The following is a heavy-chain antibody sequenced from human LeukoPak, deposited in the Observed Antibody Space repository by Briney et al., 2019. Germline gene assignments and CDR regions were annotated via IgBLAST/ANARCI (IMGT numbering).Heavy chain of an antibody. D-gene: IGHD3-10*01. CDR2: SDPEDGET. CDR3: ATITRDYNVYFQH. Sequence: ASVKVSCKVSGYTLTELSMHWVRRAPGKGLEWMGGSDPEDGETIYAQKFQGRVTMTEDTSTDTAYMELSSLRSEDTAVYYCATITRDYNVYFQHWGQGTLVTVSS. V-gene: IGHV1-24*01. J-gene: IGHJ1*01. CDR1: GYTLTELS.